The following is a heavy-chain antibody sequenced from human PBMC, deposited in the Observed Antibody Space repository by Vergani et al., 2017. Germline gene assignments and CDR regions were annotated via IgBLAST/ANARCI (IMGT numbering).Heavy chain of an antibody. CDR2: ISWNSGSI. CDR1: GFTFDDYA. V-gene: IGHV3-9*01. J-gene: IGHJ3*02. Sequence: EVQLVESGGGLVQPGRSLRLSCAASGFTFDDYAMHWVRQAPGKGLEWVSGISWNSGSIGYADSVKGRFTISRDNAKNSLYLQMNSLRAEDTALYYCAKDALVVVPAAMWGAFDIWGQGTMVTVSS. CDR3: AKDALVVVPAAMWGAFDI. D-gene: IGHD2-2*01.